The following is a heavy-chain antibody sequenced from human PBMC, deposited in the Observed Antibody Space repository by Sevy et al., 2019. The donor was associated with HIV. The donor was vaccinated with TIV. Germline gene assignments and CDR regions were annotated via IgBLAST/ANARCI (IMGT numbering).Heavy chain of an antibody. CDR2: ISNDGRDK. Sequence: GGSLRLSCAAAGFSFSRYGMHWARQAPGKGLEWVAVISNDGRDKEYADSVKGRFIVSRDNSKDTVYLQMNSLRPDDTAVYYCANSRGRYEGSSWLYYYYLMDVWGQGTTVTVSS. J-gene: IGHJ6*02. CDR1: GFSFSRYG. D-gene: IGHD6-13*01. CDR3: ANSRGRYEGSSWLYYYYLMDV. V-gene: IGHV3-30*18.